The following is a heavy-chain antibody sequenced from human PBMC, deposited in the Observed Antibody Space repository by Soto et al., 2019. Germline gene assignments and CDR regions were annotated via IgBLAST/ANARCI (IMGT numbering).Heavy chain of an antibody. CDR1: GGTISSYA. J-gene: IGHJ4*02. D-gene: IGHD1-26*01. Sequence: SVKVSCKASGGTISSYAISWVRQALGQGLEWMGGIIPIFGTASYAQKFQGRLTITADASTSTAYMELSSLRSEDTAVYYCARDPVVGATGYFDYWGQGTLVTAPQ. CDR2: IIPIFGTA. CDR3: ARDPVVGATGYFDY. V-gene: IGHV1-69*13.